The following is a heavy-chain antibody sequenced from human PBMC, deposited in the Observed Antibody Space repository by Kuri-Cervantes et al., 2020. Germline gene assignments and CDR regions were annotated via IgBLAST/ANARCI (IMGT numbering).Heavy chain of an antibody. V-gene: IGHV4-39*07. D-gene: IGHD2-2*01. Sequence: SETLSLTCTVSGGPISSISYYWGWIRQPPGKGLEWIGSIYYSGSTYYNSSLKSRVTISVDTSKNQFSLKLSSVTAADTAVYYCARGLCSSTSCYMDVWGKGTAVTVSS. CDR1: GGPISSISYY. CDR2: IYYSGST. CDR3: ARGLCSSTSCYMDV. J-gene: IGHJ6*03.